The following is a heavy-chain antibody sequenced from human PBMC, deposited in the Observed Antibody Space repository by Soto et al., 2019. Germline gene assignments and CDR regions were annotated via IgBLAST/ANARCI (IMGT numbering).Heavy chain of an antibody. CDR1: GGTFSSYA. V-gene: IGHV1-69*13. CDR2: IIPIFGTA. J-gene: IGHJ6*02. Sequence: SVKVSCKASGGTFSSYATSWVRQAPGQGLEWMGGIIPIFGTANYAQKFQGRVTITADESTSTAYMELSSLRSEDTAVYYCARDGYNYGRRYYYGMDVWGQGTTVTVSS. D-gene: IGHD5-12*01. CDR3: ARDGYNYGRRYYYGMDV.